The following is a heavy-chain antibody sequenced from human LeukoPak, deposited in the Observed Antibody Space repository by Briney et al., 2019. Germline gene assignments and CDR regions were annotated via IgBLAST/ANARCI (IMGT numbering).Heavy chain of an antibody. CDR3: ARERDGYNDY. CDR2: ISSSGSTI. Sequence: AGGSLRLSCAASGFTFSSYEMNWVRQAPGKGLEWVSYISSSGSTIYYADSVKGRFTISRDNAKNSLYLQMNSLRAEDTAVYYCARERDGYNDYWGQGTLVTVSS. V-gene: IGHV3-48*03. D-gene: IGHD5-24*01. J-gene: IGHJ4*02. CDR1: GFTFSSYE.